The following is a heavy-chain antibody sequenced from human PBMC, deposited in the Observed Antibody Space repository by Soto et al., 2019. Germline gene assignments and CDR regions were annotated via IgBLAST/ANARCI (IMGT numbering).Heavy chain of an antibody. V-gene: IGHV4-34*01. CDR2: INHSGST. J-gene: IGHJ4*02. D-gene: IGHD5-12*01. CDR3: ARGGDIVATIYYFDY. Sequence: ASETLSLTCAVYGGSFSGYYWSWIRQPPGKGLEWIGEINHSGSTNYNPSLKSRVTISVDTSKNQFSLKLSSVTAADTAVYYCARGGDIVATIYYFDYWGQGTLVTVSS. CDR1: GGSFSGYY.